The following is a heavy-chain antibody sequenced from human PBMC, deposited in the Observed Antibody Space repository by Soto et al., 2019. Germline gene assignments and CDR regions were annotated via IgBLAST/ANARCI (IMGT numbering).Heavy chain of an antibody. CDR1: GITVNTNY. D-gene: IGHD3-16*01. CDR2: FESGGSI. Sequence: VSLRLSCAASGITVNTNYISWVRQSPGKGLEWFSLFESGGSIYYADSVKGRFTISRDIFKNTLSLQMNSLRVEDTAVYYCASTTVWKNAFEIWGQGTLVTV. V-gene: IGHV3-53*01. CDR3: ASTTVWKNAFEI. J-gene: IGHJ3*02.